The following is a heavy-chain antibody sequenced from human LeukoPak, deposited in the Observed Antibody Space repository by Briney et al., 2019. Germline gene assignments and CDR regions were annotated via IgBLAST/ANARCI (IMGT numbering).Heavy chain of an antibody. J-gene: IGHJ4*02. V-gene: IGHV1-69*13. CDR2: IIPIFGTA. D-gene: IGHD3-22*01. CDR3: ARHYYDSSGYYYARLGFDY. Sequence: SVKVSCKASGGTFSSYAISWVRQAPGQGLEWMGGIIPIFGTANYAQKFQGRVTITADESTSTAYMELSSLRSEDTAVYYCARHYYDSSGYYYARLGFDYWDQGTLVTVSS. CDR1: GGTFSSYA.